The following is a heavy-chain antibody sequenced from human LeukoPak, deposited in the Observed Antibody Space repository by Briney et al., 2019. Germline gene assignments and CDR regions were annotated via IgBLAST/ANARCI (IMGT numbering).Heavy chain of an antibody. D-gene: IGHD1-1*01. CDR1: GYTFSDFY. Sequence: ASVKVSCQTSGYTFSDFYLNWVRQAPGQGLEWMGWINPYSGTLISAQSLQGRLTMTWDTSTGTAYMELTRLTSDDTAVYCCATATVTHTRDPWGQGTLVTVSS. J-gene: IGHJ5*02. CDR2: INPYSGTL. V-gene: IGHV1-2*02. CDR3: ATATVTHTRDP.